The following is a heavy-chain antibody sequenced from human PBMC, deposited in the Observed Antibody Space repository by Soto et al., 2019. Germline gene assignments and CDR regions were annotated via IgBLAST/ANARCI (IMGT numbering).Heavy chain of an antibody. CDR3: ARDRITMIVVANDAFDI. CDR2: ISAYNGNT. CDR1: GYTFTSYG. V-gene: IGHV1-18*04. Sequence: ASVKVPCKASGYTFTSYGISWVRQAPGQGLEWMGWISAYNGNTNYAQKLQGRVTMTTDTSTSTAYMELRSLRSDDTAVYYCARDRITMIVVANDAFDIWGQGTMVTVSS. J-gene: IGHJ3*02. D-gene: IGHD3-22*01.